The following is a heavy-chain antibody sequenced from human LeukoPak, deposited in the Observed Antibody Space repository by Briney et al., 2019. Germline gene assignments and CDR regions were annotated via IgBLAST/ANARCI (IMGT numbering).Heavy chain of an antibody. CDR3: AKGDYYDVLTGRQNWFGP. CDR2: ISYDGNSK. D-gene: IGHD3-9*01. CDR1: GFIFSSYG. V-gene: IGHV3-30*18. J-gene: IGHJ5*02. Sequence: GGSLRLSCAASGFIFSSYGMHWVRQPPGKGLEWVAVISYDGNSKNYADSVKGRFTISRDNSKKTLYLQMNSLRAEDTAVYYCAKGDYYDVLTGRQNWFGPWGQGTLVTVSS.